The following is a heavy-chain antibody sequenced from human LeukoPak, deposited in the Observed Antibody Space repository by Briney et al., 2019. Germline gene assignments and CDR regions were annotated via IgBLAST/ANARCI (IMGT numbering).Heavy chain of an antibody. CDR3: VRSPKYYYDSSGYYGMDV. V-gene: IGHV1-8*01. Sequence: ASVKVSCKASGHSFTSCDINWVRQATGQGLEWMGWMNPNSGNTGYAQKFQGRVTMTRNTSISTAYMELSSLRSEDTAVYYCVRSPKYYYDSSGYYGMDVWGQGTTVTVSS. CDR2: MNPNSGNT. D-gene: IGHD3-22*01. CDR1: GHSFTSCD. J-gene: IGHJ6*02.